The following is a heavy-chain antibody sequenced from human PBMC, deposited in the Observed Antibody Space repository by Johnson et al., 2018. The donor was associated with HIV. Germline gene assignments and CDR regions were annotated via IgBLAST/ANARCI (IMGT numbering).Heavy chain of an antibody. J-gene: IGHJ3*02. CDR1: GFTFSSHW. V-gene: IGHV3-74*01. CDR2: INSDGSII. Sequence: VQLVESGGALVQPGGSLRLSCAASGFTFSSHWMHWVRQAPGKGLVWVSRINSDGSIISSADSVKGRLTISRDNAKNTLFLQMNSLRPEDTAVYYCTTKSLGAFDIWGQGTMVTVSS. D-gene: IGHD3-16*01. CDR3: TTKSLGAFDI.